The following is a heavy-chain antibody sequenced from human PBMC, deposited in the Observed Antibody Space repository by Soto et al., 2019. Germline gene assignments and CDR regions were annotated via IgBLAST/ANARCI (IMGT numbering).Heavy chain of an antibody. CDR1: GGGNLRDYR. CDR3: ARGGDCDRLGAVY. Sequence: QGQLVQSGAELKEPGSSGKVSCKASGGGNLRDYRTTWVLRAPGQGIEGMGGIIPTVGSATYAQNFQGRVTSTADESTNTVYMGLSSLSSDDTAVYCCARGGDCDRLGAVYWGQGTQVTVSS. V-gene: IGHV1-69*12. J-gene: IGHJ4*02. D-gene: IGHD2-21*01. CDR2: IIPTVGSA.